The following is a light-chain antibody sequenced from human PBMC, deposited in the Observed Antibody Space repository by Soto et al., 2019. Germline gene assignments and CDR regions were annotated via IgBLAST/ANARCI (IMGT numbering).Light chain of an antibody. CDR1: QSISSS. Sequence: DIQMTQSPSSLSASVRDRVTITCRASQSISSSLNWYQQKPGKAPKLLIYAASSLQSGVPSRFSGSGSGTDFTLTISSLQPEDFATYYFQQSDSTPRTFGQGTKVEIK. V-gene: IGKV1-39*01. CDR3: QQSDSTPRT. J-gene: IGKJ1*01. CDR2: AAS.